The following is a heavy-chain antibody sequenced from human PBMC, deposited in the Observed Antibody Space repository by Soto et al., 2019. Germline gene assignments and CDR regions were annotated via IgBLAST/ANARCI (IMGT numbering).Heavy chain of an antibody. CDR2: INHTGGT. D-gene: IGHD3-3*01. CDR3: ATRITVFGLLIPPFDP. V-gene: IGHV4-34*01. CDR1: GGSVNGYY. Sequence: SETLSLTCAVYGGSVNGYYWNWIRQPPGKGLEWIGEINHTGGTHYNPSLKSRVTMSVDTSKNQFSLRLSSVTAADTAIYYCATRITVFGLLIPPFDPWGGGTQVTVPQ. J-gene: IGHJ5*02.